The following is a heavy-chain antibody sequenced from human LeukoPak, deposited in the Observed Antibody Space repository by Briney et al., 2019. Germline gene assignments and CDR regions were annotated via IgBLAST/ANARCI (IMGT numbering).Heavy chain of an antibody. CDR1: GESFSGHY. D-gene: IGHD1-26*01. V-gene: IGHV4-34*01. Sequence: SETLSLTCAVYGESFSGHYWSWIRQPPGKGLEWIGEINHSGSTNYNPSLKSRTTISIDTSNNQFSLKLSSVTAADTAVYYCARDRRWELRGCSDYWGQGTLVTVSS. CDR2: INHSGST. CDR3: ARDRRWELRGCSDY. J-gene: IGHJ4*02.